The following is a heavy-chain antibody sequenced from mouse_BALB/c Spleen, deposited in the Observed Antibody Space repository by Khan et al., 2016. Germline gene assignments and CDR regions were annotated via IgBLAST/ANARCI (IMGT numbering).Heavy chain of an antibody. CDR2: ITPSTGYT. V-gene: IGHV1-7*01. CDR1: GYTFTSYW. CDR3: ASDDGYCAY. Sequence: QIQLVQSGAELAKPGASVKMSCKASGYTFTSYWMHWVKQRPGQGLEWIGYITPSTGYTEYNQKFKDKATLTADKSSSTAYMQLSSLTSEDSAVYYCASDDGYCAYWGQRTLVTVSA. D-gene: IGHD2-3*01. J-gene: IGHJ3*01.